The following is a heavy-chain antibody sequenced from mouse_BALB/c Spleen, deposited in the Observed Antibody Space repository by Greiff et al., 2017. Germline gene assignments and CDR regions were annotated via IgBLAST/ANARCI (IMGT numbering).Heavy chain of an antibody. Sequence: QVQLKESGPGLVQPSQSLSITCTVSGFSLTSYGVHWVRQSPGKGLEWLGVIWSGGSTDYNAAFISRLSISKDNSKSQVFFKMNSLQADDTAIYCCARNFGPQYYAMDYWGQGNPGTGFS. CDR3: ARNFGPQYYAMDY. V-gene: IGHV2-4-1*01. CDR1: GFSLTSYG. J-gene: IGHJ4*01. CDR2: IWSGGST.